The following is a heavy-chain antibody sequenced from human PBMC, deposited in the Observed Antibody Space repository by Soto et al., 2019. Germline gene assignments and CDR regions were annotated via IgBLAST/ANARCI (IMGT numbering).Heavy chain of an antibody. CDR3: ASIVASYSSGYDDY. J-gene: IGHJ4*02. CDR2: IYYSGST. V-gene: IGHV4-59*01. Sequence: QVQLQESGPGLVKPSETLSLTCTVSGGSISSYYWSWIRQPPGKGLEWIGYIYYSGSTNYNPSLKSRVTISVDTSKNQFSLKLSSVTAADTAVYYCASIVASYSSGYDDYWGQGTLVTVSS. D-gene: IGHD3-22*01. CDR1: GGSISSYY.